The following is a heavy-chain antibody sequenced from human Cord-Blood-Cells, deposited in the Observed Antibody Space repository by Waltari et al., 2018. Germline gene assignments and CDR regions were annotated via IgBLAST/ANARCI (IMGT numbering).Heavy chain of an antibody. CDR1: GVTFSSSS. J-gene: IGHJ3*02. V-gene: IGHV3-21*01. CDR3: AGGYCSSTSCYDAFDI. D-gene: IGHD2-2*01. CDR2: ISSSSSYI. Sequence: EVQLVESGGGLVKPGGSLRLSCAASGVTFSSSSMNWVRHAPGKGLEWVSSISSSSSYIYYADSVKGRFTISRDNAKNSLYLQMNSLRAEDTAVYYCAGGYCSSTSCYDAFDIWGQGTMVTVSS.